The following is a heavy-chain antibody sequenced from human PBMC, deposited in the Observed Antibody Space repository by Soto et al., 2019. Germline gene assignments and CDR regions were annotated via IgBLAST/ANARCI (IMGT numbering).Heavy chain of an antibody. J-gene: IGHJ6*02. Sequence: PSETLSLTCTVSGGSISSGVYYWSWIRHHPGKGLEWIGYIYYSGSTYYNPSLKSRVTISVDTSKNQFSLKLSSVTAADTAVYYCASNSGYYSNYYYYGMDVWGQGTTVTVSS. CDR1: GGSISSGVYY. CDR2: IYYSGST. D-gene: IGHD3-22*01. V-gene: IGHV4-31*03. CDR3: ASNSGYYSNYYYYGMDV.